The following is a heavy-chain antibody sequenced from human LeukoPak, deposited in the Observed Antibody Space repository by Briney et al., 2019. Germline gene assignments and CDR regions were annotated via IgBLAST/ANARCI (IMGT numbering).Heavy chain of an antibody. V-gene: IGHV3-23*01. CDR2: ISGSGGST. J-gene: IGHJ4*02. CDR1: GFTFSSYA. CDR3: AKVDTAMGGYFDY. Sequence: QAGGSLRLSCAASGFTFSSYAMSWVRQAPGKGLEWVSAISGSGGSTYYADSVKGRFTISRDNSKNTLYLQMNSLRAEDTAVYYCAKVDTAMGGYFDYWGQGTLVTVSS. D-gene: IGHD5-18*01.